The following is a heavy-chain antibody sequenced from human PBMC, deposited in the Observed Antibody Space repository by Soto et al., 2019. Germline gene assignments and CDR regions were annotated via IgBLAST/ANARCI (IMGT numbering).Heavy chain of an antibody. V-gene: IGHV4-30-4*01. D-gene: IGHD2-2*01. CDR3: ARETVVVPAEANRAYYYYGMDV. Sequence: TLSLRYPFAGGSLSSGYYYWRLIRQPPGKGLEWIGYIYYSGSTYYNPSLKSRVTISVDTSKNQFSLKLSSVTAADTAVYYCARETVVVPAEANRAYYYYGMDVWGQGTTVTVSS. J-gene: IGHJ6*02. CDR2: IYYSGST. CDR1: GGSLSSGYYY.